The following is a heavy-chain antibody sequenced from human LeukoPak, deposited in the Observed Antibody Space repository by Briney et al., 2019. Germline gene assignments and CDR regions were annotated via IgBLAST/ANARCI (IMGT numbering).Heavy chain of an antibody. D-gene: IGHD2-2*01. V-gene: IGHV3-30*18. CDR2: ISYDGSNK. J-gene: IGHJ4*02. Sequence: TGGSLRLSCAASGFIFSSYGMHWVRQAPGKGLEWVAVISYDGSNKYYADSVKGRFTISRDNSKNTLYLQMNSLRAEDTAVYYCAKDRVLRRGPAVVPLPPGYWGQGTLVTVSS. CDR1: GFIFSSYG. CDR3: AKDRVLRRGPAVVPLPPGY.